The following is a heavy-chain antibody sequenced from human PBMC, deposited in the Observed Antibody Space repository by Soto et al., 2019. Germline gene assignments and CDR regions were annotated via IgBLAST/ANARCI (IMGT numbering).Heavy chain of an antibody. V-gene: IGHV4-34*01. D-gene: IGHD5-18*01. Sequence: SETLSLTCPVSGGSISSYYWSWIRQPPGKGLEWIGEINHSGSTNYNPSLKSRVTISVDTSKNQFSLKLSSVTAADTAVYYCARPLYSYGPMDVWGQGTTVTVSS. CDR1: GGSISSYY. CDR2: INHSGST. CDR3: ARPLYSYGPMDV. J-gene: IGHJ6*02.